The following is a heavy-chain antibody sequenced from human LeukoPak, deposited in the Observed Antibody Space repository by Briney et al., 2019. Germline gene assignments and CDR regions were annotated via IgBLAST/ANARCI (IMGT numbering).Heavy chain of an antibody. CDR3: ARAGRFDY. CDR1: GGSFSGYY. Sequence: PSETLSLTCAVYGGSFSGYYWSWIRRPPGKGLEWIGEINHSGSTNYNPSLKSRVTISVDTSKNQFSLKLSSVTAADTAVYYCARAGRFDYWGQGTLVTVSS. CDR2: INHSGST. V-gene: IGHV4-34*01. J-gene: IGHJ4*02. D-gene: IGHD1-26*01.